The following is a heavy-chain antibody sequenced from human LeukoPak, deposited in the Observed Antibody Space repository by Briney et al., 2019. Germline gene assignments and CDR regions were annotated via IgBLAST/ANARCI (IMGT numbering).Heavy chain of an antibody. Sequence: PSETLSLTCTVSRGSVSSGDYYWTWIRQPPGKGLEWIGYIYYSGSTYYNPSLKSRVTISVDTSKNQFSLKLSSVTAADTAVYYCARDYRGTIFGVDYYYGMDVWGQGTTVTVSS. J-gene: IGHJ6*02. CDR3: ARDYRGTIFGVDYYYGMDV. D-gene: IGHD3-3*01. V-gene: IGHV4-30-4*08. CDR1: RGSVSSGDYY. CDR2: IYYSGST.